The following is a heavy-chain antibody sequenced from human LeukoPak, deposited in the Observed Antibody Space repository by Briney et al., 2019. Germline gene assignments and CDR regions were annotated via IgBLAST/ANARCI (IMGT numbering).Heavy chain of an antibody. Sequence: GGSLRLSCAASGFTFSNYWLHWVRQAPGKGLVWVSHIGGGGSFIYYADSVKGRFTDSRDNAKNSVYLQMNSLRDEDTAVYFCARLLATWDYYYMDVWGKGTTVTVSS. CDR3: ARLLATWDYYYMDV. V-gene: IGHV3-21*06. CDR1: GFTFSNYW. CDR2: IGGGGSFI. D-gene: IGHD3-3*02. J-gene: IGHJ6*03.